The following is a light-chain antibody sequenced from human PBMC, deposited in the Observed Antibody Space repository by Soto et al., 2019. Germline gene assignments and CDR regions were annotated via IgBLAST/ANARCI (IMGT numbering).Light chain of an antibody. CDR2: LGS. Sequence: DIVMTQSPLSLPVTPGEPASISCRSSQSLLHSNGYNYLDWYLQKPGQSPQLLIYLGSNRASGVPDRFSGSGSGTDFTLKISRVEAEDVGVYYCMQALQTPVTVGPGTKVDLK. J-gene: IGKJ3*01. V-gene: IGKV2-28*01. CDR3: MQALQTPVT. CDR1: QSLLHSNGYNY.